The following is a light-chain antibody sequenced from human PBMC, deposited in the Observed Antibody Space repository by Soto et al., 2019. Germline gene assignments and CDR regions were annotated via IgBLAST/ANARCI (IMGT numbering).Light chain of an antibody. V-gene: IGLV2-14*01. CDR3: SSYTSSSTRV. Sequence: QSALTQPASVSGSPGQSITISCTGTSSDVGGYNYVSWYQQHPGKAPKLMMYEVSNRPSGVSNRFSGSKSGNTASLTISGLQAEDEADYYCSSYTSSSTRVFGTGTK. CDR2: EVS. CDR1: SSDVGGYNY. J-gene: IGLJ1*01.